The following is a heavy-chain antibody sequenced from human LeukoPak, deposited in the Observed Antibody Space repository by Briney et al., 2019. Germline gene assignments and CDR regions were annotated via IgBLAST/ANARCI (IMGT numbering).Heavy chain of an antibody. D-gene: IGHD6-13*01. J-gene: IGHJ4*02. Sequence: PGGSLRLSCTASGFTFGDYAMHWVRQAPGKGLEWVAVISHDGSNKYYADSVKGRFTISRDNSKNTLYLQMNSLRAEDTAVYYCARDGWYSSSWAKKGCYFDYWGQGTLVTVSS. CDR2: ISHDGSNK. CDR1: GFTFGDYA. V-gene: IGHV3-30-3*01. CDR3: ARDGWYSSSWAKKGCYFDY.